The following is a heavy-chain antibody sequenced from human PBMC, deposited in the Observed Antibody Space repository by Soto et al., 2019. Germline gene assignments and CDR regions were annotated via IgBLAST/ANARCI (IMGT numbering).Heavy chain of an antibody. Sequence: QVQLVQSGAEVKKPGASVKVFCKASGYTFTSYGISWVRQVPGQGLEWMGWVSGNNGNTNYAQKLQGRVTMTPDTSTSTAYMELRSLRSDDTAVYYCARDRRSVVIAAAGSDVWGQGTTVTVSS. J-gene: IGHJ6*02. D-gene: IGHD6-13*01. CDR3: ARDRRSVVIAAAGSDV. CDR2: VSGNNGNT. CDR1: GYTFTSYG. V-gene: IGHV1-18*01.